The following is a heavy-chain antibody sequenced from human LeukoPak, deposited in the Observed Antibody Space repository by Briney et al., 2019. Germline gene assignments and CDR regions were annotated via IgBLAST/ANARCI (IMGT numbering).Heavy chain of an antibody. CDR2: MNPNTGNT. CDR3: ARGRVGTYYNSYYYYMDV. J-gene: IGHJ6*03. CDR1: GYTLTSYD. Sequence: ASVKVSCKASGYTLTSYDINWVRQAPGQGLGWMGWMNPNTGNTGCAEKFQGRVTMTRNTSMNTAYMDLNNLASGDTAVYYCARGRVGTYYNSYYYYMDVWGKGSTVTISS. D-gene: IGHD3-10*01. V-gene: IGHV1-8*01.